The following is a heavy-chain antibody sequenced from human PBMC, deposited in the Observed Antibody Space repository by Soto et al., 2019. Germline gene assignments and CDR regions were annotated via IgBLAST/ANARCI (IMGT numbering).Heavy chain of an antibody. CDR1: GFTFSSYA. Sequence: GGSLRLSCAASGFTFSSYAMSWVRQAPGKGLEWVSAISGSGGSTYYADSVKGRFTISRDNSKNTLFLQMNNLRDEDTALYYCAKRRVVVVPAATDPNWFDPWGQGTLVTVSS. CDR3: AKRRVVVVPAATDPNWFDP. J-gene: IGHJ5*02. D-gene: IGHD2-2*01. V-gene: IGHV3-23*01. CDR2: ISGSGGST.